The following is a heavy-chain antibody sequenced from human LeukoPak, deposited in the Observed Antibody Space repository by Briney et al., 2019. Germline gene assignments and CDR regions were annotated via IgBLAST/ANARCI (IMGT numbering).Heavy chain of an antibody. CDR2: ISGSGGST. Sequence: GGSLRLSCAASGFTFSSYAMSWVRQAPGEGLEWISAISGSGGSTYYADSVKGRFTISRDNSKNTLYLQMNSLRAEDTAVYYCAKDPRRVFDYWGQGTLVTVSS. CDR3: AKDPRRVFDY. V-gene: IGHV3-23*01. J-gene: IGHJ4*02. CDR1: GFTFSSYA.